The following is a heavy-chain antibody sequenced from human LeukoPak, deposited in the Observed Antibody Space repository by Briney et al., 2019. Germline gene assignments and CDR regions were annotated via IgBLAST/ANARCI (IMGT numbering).Heavy chain of an antibody. CDR3: ARWRDRSGGMVGFDY. J-gene: IGHJ4*02. Sequence: PGGSLRLSCAASGFTFDDYGMSWVRQAPGKGLEWVSGINWNGGSTGYADSVKGRFTISRDNAKNSLYLQMNSLRAEDTALYYCARWRDRSGGMVGFDYWGQGTLVTVSS. CDR2: INWNGGST. CDR1: GFTFDDYG. V-gene: IGHV3-20*04. D-gene: IGHD1-26*01.